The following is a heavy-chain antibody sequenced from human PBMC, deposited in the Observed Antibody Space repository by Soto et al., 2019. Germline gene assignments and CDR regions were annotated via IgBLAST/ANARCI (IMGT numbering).Heavy chain of an antibody. J-gene: IGHJ3*02. Sequence: GGSLRLSCAASGFTFSSYAMSWVRQAPGKGLEWVSAISGSGGSTYYADSVKGRFTISRDNSKNTLYLQMNSLRAEDTAVYYCAKDGDSSGYYYLDAFDIWGQGTMVTVSS. D-gene: IGHD3-22*01. CDR2: ISGSGGST. CDR1: GFTFSSYA. CDR3: AKDGDSSGYYYLDAFDI. V-gene: IGHV3-23*01.